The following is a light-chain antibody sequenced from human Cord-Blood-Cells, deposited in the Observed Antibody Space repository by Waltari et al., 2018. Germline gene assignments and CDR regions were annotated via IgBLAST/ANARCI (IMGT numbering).Light chain of an antibody. CDR3: QQYNNWPPYT. Sequence: EIVMTQSQATLSVSPGERGTISCRSSQSVSINLALYQQKPGQAPRLLIYGASTRATGIPARFSGSGSGTEFTLTISSLQSEDFAVYYCQQYNNWPPYTFGQGTKLEIK. CDR1: QSVSIN. J-gene: IGKJ2*01. CDR2: GAS. V-gene: IGKV3-15*01.